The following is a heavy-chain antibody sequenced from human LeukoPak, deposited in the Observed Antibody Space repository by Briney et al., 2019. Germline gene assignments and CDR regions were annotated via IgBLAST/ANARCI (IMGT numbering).Heavy chain of an antibody. CDR3: ARDRGGSYSAIDY. V-gene: IGHV3-30*04. J-gene: IGHJ4*02. CDR2: TSYDGTNK. D-gene: IGHD2-15*01. CDR1: GFTFSDHV. Sequence: GGSLRLSCAASGFTFSDHVMHWVRQAPGKGLEWVAGTSYDGTNKYEADSVKGRFIISRDNAEKSLYLQMNSLRAEDTAVYYCARDRGGSYSAIDYWGQGTLVTVSS.